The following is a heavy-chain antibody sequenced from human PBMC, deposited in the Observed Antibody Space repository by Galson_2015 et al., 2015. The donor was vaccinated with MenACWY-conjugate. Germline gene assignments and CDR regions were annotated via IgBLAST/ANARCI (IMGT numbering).Heavy chain of an antibody. CDR3: ARGLLWFGEAPEF. J-gene: IGHJ4*02. D-gene: IGHD3-10*01. Sequence: QSGAEVKKPGESLKISCKGYGYSFTSYWIGWVRQMPGKGLEWMGIIYPSDSDTRYSPSFQGQVTMSADKSISTAYLQWSSLKASDTAIYYCARGLLWFGEAPEFWGQGTLVTVSS. CDR2: IYPSDSDT. CDR1: GYSFTSYW. V-gene: IGHV5-51*01.